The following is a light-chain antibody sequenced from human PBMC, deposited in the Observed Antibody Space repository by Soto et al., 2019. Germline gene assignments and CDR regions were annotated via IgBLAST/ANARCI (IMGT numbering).Light chain of an antibody. V-gene: IGKV3-20*01. J-gene: IGKJ1*01. CDR3: QQYGG. CDR1: QSVSSSY. CDR2: GAS. Sequence: EIVLTQSPGTQSLSPGERATLSCRASQSVSSSYLAWYQQKPGQAPRLLIYGASSRATGIPDRFSGSGSGTDFTLTISRLEPEDFAVYYCQQYGGFGQGTKVEIK.